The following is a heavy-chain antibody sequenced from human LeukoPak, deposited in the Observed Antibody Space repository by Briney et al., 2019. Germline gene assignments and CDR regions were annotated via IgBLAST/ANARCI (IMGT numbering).Heavy chain of an antibody. CDR2: IWYDGSSK. Sequence: KSGGSLRLSCAASGFSFSAYGVHWVRQAPGKGLERVAVIWYDGSSKDYADSVKGRFTLSRDNSKNTLYLQMNSLTVEDTAVYYCARSQSSSLIDYWGQGTLVTVSS. CDR3: ARSQSSSLIDY. CDR1: GFSFSAYG. V-gene: IGHV3-33*01. J-gene: IGHJ4*02. D-gene: IGHD6-13*01.